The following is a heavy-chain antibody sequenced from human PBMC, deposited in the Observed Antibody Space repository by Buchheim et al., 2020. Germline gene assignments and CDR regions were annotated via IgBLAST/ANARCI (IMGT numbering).Heavy chain of an antibody. D-gene: IGHD4-17*01. V-gene: IGHV1-69*01. Sequence: QVQLVQSGAEVKKPVSSVKVFCKSSGDPFSRYAISWVRQAPGQGLECMGGLISLFCTAHYTQKFQGRVTITADESESTAYMELSSLRSEDTAVYYCARGPTVTTLYWYFDLWGRGTL. CDR2: LISLFCTA. J-gene: IGHJ2*01. CDR1: GDPFSRYA. CDR3: ARGPTVTTLYWYFDL.